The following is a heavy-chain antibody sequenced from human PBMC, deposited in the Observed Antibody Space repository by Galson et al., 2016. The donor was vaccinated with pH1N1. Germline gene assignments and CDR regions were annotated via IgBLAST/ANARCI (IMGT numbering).Heavy chain of an antibody. Sequence: SCKASGGTFSSYAISWVRQAPGQGLEWMGGIIGMFGTTNYAQKLQGRVTITADKSTSTAYMELSSLRSEDTAVYYCARGQASVSTSYYYGMDVWGQGTTVTVSS. CDR2: IIGMFGTT. J-gene: IGHJ6*02. CDR3: ARGQASVSTSYYYGMDV. D-gene: IGHD4-11*01. V-gene: IGHV1-69*06. CDR1: GGTFSSYA.